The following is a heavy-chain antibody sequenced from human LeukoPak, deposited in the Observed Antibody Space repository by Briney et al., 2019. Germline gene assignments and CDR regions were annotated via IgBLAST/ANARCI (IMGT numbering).Heavy chain of an antibody. CDR1: GFTFSRYW. J-gene: IGHJ4*02. D-gene: IGHD2-15*01. CDR3: ARAVGYCSGDSCYYYFDY. V-gene: IGHV3-74*01. CDR2: INTDGSTT. Sequence: GGSLRLSCAASGFTFSRYWMHWVRQAPGKGLVWVSRINTDGSTTSYADSVKGRFTISRDNAKNTLYLQMNSLRAEDTAVYFCARAVGYCSGDSCYYYFDYWGQGTLVTVPS.